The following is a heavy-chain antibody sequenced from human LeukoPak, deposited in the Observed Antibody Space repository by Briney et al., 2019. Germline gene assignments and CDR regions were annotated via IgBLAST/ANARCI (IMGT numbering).Heavy chain of an antibody. Sequence: GGSLRLSCAASGFTFSTYWIHWVRQAPGKGLVWVSRICSDGSSTTYADSVKGRFTISRDNAENTVYLQMNSLRAEDTAVYYCAKPSSGSYPNWFDPWGQGTLVTVSS. J-gene: IGHJ5*02. D-gene: IGHD1-26*01. V-gene: IGHV3-74*03. CDR3: AKPSSGSYPNWFDP. CDR1: GFTFSTYW. CDR2: ICSDGSST.